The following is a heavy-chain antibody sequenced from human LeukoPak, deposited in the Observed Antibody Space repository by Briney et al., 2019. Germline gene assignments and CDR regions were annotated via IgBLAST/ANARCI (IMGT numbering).Heavy chain of an antibody. CDR3: AIHVVRFGDRDY. CDR1: GYSISSGYY. J-gene: IGHJ4*02. CDR2: IYQSGGT. Sequence: SETLSLTCAVSGYSISSGYYWGWIRLPPGKGRQWIGSIYQSGGTYYKPSLKRRVTISVDTSKNQFTLKLSPVTAADTSVYCCAIHVVRFGDRDYWGQGTLVTVSS. D-gene: IGHD3-10*01. V-gene: IGHV4-38-2*01.